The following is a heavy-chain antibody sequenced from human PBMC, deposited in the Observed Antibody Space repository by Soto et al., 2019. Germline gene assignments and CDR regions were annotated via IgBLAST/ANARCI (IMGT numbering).Heavy chain of an antibody. D-gene: IGHD4-17*01. Sequence: EVQLVESGGGLVQPGGSLRLSCAASGFTVSSNYMSWVRQAPGKGLEWVSVIYSGGSTYYADSVKGRFTISRDNSKNTLYLQMNSLRAEDTAVYYCASTDRAVTMSYYYYGMDVWGQGTTVTVSS. V-gene: IGHV3-66*01. CDR3: ASTDRAVTMSYYYYGMDV. CDR1: GFTVSSNY. CDR2: IYSGGST. J-gene: IGHJ6*02.